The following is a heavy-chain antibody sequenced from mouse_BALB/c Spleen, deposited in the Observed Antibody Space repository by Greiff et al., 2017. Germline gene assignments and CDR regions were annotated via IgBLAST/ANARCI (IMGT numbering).Heavy chain of an antibody. CDR3: TLLLNY. Sequence: QVQLQQSGAELVKPGASVKFSCKASGYTFTSYDINWVRPRPEQGLEWIGWIFPGDGSTKYNEKFKGKATLTTDKSSSTAYMQLSRLTSEDSAVYYWTLLLNYWGQGTTLTVSS. CDR1: GYTFTSYD. V-gene: IGHV1-85*01. D-gene: IGHD1-1*01. J-gene: IGHJ2*01. CDR2: IFPGDGST.